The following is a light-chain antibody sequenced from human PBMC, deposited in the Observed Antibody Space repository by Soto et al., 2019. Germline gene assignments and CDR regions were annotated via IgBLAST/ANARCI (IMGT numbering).Light chain of an antibody. J-gene: IGKJ1*01. CDR1: QSVSRTY. Sequence: DIVLTQSPGTLSLSPGERATLSCRASQSVSRTYLAWYQQKPVQAPRLLIYATSSRATGIPDRFSGSGSGTDFTHTISRLEPEDFAVYYCQQYGRSGTFGQGTKVDIK. CDR2: ATS. CDR3: QQYGRSGT. V-gene: IGKV3-20*01.